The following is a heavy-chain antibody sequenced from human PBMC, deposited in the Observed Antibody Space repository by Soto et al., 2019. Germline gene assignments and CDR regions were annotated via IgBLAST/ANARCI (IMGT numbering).Heavy chain of an antibody. Sequence: QVQLVQSGGEVKKPGASVKVSCKASGYSFTTYGISWVRQAPGQGLEWMGWISGYNGNTNYAQKFQGRVTMPTDTSTSTAYMKRRRLRSYDTAVYYSAREGPAPYYRDGVDVWGKG. CDR3: AREGPAPYYRDGVDV. CDR2: ISGYNGNT. CDR1: GYSFTTYG. J-gene: IGHJ6*04. V-gene: IGHV1-18*01.